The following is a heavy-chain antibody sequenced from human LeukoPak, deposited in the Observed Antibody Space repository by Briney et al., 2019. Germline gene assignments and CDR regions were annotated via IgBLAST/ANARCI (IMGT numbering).Heavy chain of an antibody. CDR2: ISSSGSTI. V-gene: IGHV3-48*03. CDR3: ARGGLRAYYYGSGSYFDY. Sequence: GGSLRLSCAASGFTFSSYEMNWVRQAPGKGLEWVSYISSSGSTIYCADSVKGRFTISRDNAKNSLYLQMNSLRAEDTAVYYCARGGLRAYYYGSGSYFDYWGQGTLVTVSS. D-gene: IGHD3-10*01. CDR1: GFTFSSYE. J-gene: IGHJ4*02.